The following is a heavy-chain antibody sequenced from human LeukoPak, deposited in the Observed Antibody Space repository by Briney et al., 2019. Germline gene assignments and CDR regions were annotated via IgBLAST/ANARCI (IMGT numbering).Heavy chain of an antibody. Sequence: PSETLSLTCTVSRGSISDSSYYWAWIRQPPGRGLEWLGSLYSSGRTYYNPSLKSRVTMSVDTSKNHVSLRVTAVSAADTAVYYCARYVGEKTAFDIWGQGTMVTVSS. CDR1: RGSISDSSYY. CDR3: ARYVGEKTAFDI. D-gene: IGHD3-10*01. J-gene: IGHJ3*02. CDR2: LYSSGRT. V-gene: IGHV4-39*07.